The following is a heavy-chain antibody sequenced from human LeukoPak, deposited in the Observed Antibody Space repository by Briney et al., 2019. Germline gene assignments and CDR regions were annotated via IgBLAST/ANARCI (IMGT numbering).Heavy chain of an antibody. D-gene: IGHD3-10*01. V-gene: IGHV3-48*03. CDR3: ARGNYYGSGSHTAFDI. CDR1: GFTFSSYE. J-gene: IGHJ3*02. Sequence: PGGSLRLSCAASGFTFSSYEMNWVRQAPGKGLEWVSYISSSGSTIYYADSVKGRFTISRDNAKNSLYLQMNSLRAEDTAVYYCARGNYYGSGSHTAFDIWGQGTMVTVSS. CDR2: ISSSGSTI.